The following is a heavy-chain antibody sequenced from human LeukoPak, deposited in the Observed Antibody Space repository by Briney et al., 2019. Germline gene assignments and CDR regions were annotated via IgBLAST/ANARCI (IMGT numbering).Heavy chain of an antibody. CDR3: TKGRGI. CDR2: IYTSGTS. J-gene: IGHJ4*02. V-gene: IGHV4-61*09. Sequence: SQTLSLTCTVSGGSISSGSYDWYWIRQPAGKGLEWIGHIYTSGTSNYNPSLRSRVTISVDTSKNQFSLKLTSVTAADTAVYYCTKGRGIWGQGTLVTVSS. CDR1: GGSISSGSYD. D-gene: IGHD3-10*01.